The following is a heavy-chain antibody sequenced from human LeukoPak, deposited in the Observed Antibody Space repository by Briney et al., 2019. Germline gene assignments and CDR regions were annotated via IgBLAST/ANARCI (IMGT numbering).Heavy chain of an antibody. J-gene: IGHJ4*02. CDR1: GASISSSNW. CDR2: IYHAGST. CDR3: ARAAAVTGQFDF. Sequence: PSGTLSLTCTVSGASISSSNWWTWVRQPPGEALEWIGEIYHAGSTKHNPSLKSRLTISVDKSSNSFSLSLTSVTAADTAFYYCARAAAVTGQFDFWGQGTLVTVSS. V-gene: IGHV4-4*02. D-gene: IGHD6-19*01.